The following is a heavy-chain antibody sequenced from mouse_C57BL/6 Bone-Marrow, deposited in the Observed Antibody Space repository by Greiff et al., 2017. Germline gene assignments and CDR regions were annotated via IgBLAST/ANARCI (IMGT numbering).Heavy chain of an antibody. J-gene: IGHJ4*01. CDR1: GYTFTSYG. V-gene: IGHV1-81*01. CDR2: IYPRSGNT. Sequence: QVQLQQSGAELARPGASVKLSCKASGYTFTSYGISWVKQRTGQGLEWIGEIYPRSGNTYYNEKFKGKATLTADKSSSTAYMEHRSLTSEDSAVYFCARGWGYYYGSSPFYAMDYWGQGTSVTVSS. CDR3: ARGWGYYYGSSPFYAMDY. D-gene: IGHD1-1*01.